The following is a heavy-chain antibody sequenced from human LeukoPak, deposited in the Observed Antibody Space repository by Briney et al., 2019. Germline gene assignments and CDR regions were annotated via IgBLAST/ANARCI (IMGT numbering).Heavy chain of an antibody. J-gene: IGHJ3*02. D-gene: IGHD3-22*01. CDR3: ARAAFNYYDSSGSTLFGPENDAFDI. CDR1: RFTFSSYA. V-gene: IGHV3-30*04. CDR2: ISYDGSNK. Sequence: GGSLRLSCAASRFTFSSYAMHWVRQAPGKGLEWVAVISYDGSNKYYADSVKGRFTISRDNSKNTLYLQMNSLRAEDTAVYYCARAAFNYYDSSGSTLFGPENDAFDIWGQGTMVTVSS.